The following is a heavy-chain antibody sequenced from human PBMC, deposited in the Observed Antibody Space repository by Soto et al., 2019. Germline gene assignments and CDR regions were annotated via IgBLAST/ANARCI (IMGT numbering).Heavy chain of an antibody. J-gene: IGHJ5*02. V-gene: IGHV4-59*01. CDR1: GGSIRNYY. CDR3: ARLGAYYQSLDP. Sequence: PSETLSLTCTVSGGSIRNYYWSWIRQPPGKGLEWIGSVYESGVTNYNPSLESRVTISIDTSKSQFSLKLTSVTAADTAVYYCARLGAYYQSLDPWGPGTLVTVSS. CDR2: VYESGVT. D-gene: IGHD2-21*01.